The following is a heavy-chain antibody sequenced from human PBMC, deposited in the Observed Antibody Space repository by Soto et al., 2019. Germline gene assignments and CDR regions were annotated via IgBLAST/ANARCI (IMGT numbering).Heavy chain of an antibody. CDR2: INHSGST. D-gene: IGHD1-1*01. V-gene: IGHV4-34*01. CDR3: ARGVQQRASLDI. Sequence: QVQLQQWGAGLLKPSETLSLTCAVYGGSFSGYYWSWIRQPPGKGLEWIGEINHSGSTNYNPSLRSRGTISVDTPKTCFSRKLSSVTAADTAVYYCARGVQQRASLDIWGQGTMVTVSS. J-gene: IGHJ3*02. CDR1: GGSFSGYY.